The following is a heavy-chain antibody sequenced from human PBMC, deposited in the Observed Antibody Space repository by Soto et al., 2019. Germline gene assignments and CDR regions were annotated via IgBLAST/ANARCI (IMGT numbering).Heavy chain of an antibody. CDR1: GGSISSGGYY. Sequence: QVQLQESGPGLVKPSQTLSLTCTVSGGSISSGGYYWSWIRQHPGKGLEWIGYIYYSGSTYYNPPLESRVTISVDTSKNQFSLKLSSVTAADTAVYYCTRSDIGLAMGGYYYGMDVWGQGTTVTVSS. D-gene: IGHD2-15*01. V-gene: IGHV4-31*03. CDR3: TRSDIGLAMGGYYYGMDV. J-gene: IGHJ6*02. CDR2: IYYSGST.